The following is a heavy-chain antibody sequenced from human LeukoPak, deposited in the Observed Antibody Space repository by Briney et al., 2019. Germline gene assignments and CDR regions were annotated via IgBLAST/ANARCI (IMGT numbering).Heavy chain of an antibody. CDR1: GGSISSSSYY. J-gene: IGHJ4*02. V-gene: IGHV4-39*07. Sequence: SETLSLTCTVSGGSISSSSYYWGWIRQPPGKGLEWIGDIYYSGSTNYNPSLKSRVTISVDTSKNQFSLKLTSVTAADTAVYYCARDGPGDVGFDYWGQGTLVTVSS. CDR2: IYYSGST. CDR3: ARDGPGDVGFDY. D-gene: IGHD7-27*01.